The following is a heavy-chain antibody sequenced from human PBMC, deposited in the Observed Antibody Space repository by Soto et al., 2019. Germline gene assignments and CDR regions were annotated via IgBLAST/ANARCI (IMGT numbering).Heavy chain of an antibody. CDR2: IYYSGST. CDR1: GGSISSSSYY. CDR3: ARHGHGYSSGWYPPSVGAFDI. Sequence: SETLSLTCTVSGGSISSSSYYWGWIRQPPGKGLEWIGSIYYSGSTYYNPSLKSRVTISVDTSKNQFSLKLSSVTAADTAVYYCARHGHGYSSGWYPPSVGAFDIWGQGTMVTVSS. J-gene: IGHJ3*02. V-gene: IGHV4-39*01. D-gene: IGHD6-19*01.